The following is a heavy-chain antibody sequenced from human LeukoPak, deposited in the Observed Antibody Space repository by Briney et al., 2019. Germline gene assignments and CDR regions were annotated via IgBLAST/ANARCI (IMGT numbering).Heavy chain of an antibody. CDR2: IKQDGSEK. Sequence: GGSLRLSCGASGFTFSSYWMSWVRQAPGKGLEWVANIKQDGSEKYYVDSVKGRFTISRDNVKHSLYLQMNSLRAEDTAVYYCASYTVWGQGTLVTVSS. D-gene: IGHD2-2*02. CDR3: ASYTV. CDR1: GFTFSSYW. V-gene: IGHV3-7*01. J-gene: IGHJ4*02.